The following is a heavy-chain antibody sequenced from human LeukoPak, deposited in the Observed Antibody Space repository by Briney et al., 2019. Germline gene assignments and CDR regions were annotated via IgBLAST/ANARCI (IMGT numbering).Heavy chain of an antibody. CDR2: INPNSGGT. CDR3: ARSLSDYPFDY. J-gene: IGHJ4*02. D-gene: IGHD1-26*01. Sequence: ASVKVSCKASGYTFSVFYMHWVRQAPGQGLEWMGWINPNSGGTRDAQKFQGRVTMTRDTSISTAYMELSRLRSDDTAVYYCARSLSDYPFDYWGQGTLVTVSS. CDR1: GYTFSVFY. V-gene: IGHV1-2*02.